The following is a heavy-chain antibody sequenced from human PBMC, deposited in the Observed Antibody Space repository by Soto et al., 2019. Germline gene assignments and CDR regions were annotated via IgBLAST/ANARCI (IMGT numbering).Heavy chain of an antibody. Sequence: SETLSLTCTVSGYSISSYYWSWIRQPPGKGLEWIGYIYYSGSTYYNPSLKSRVTISVDTSKNQFSLKLSSVTAADTAVYYCACIFSGGYGYGFYYYGMDVWGQGTTVTVSS. V-gene: IGHV4-59*04. J-gene: IGHJ6*02. CDR1: GYSISSYY. CDR3: ACIFSGGYGYGFYYYGMDV. D-gene: IGHD5-18*01. CDR2: IYYSGST.